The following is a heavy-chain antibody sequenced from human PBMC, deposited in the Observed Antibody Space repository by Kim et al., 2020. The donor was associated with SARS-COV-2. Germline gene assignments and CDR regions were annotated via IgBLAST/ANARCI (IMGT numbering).Heavy chain of an antibody. CDR1: GYTFTNYG. Sequence: ASVKVSCKASGYTFTNYGISWVRQAPGQGLEWMGWISGDNGNTDYEQKIQGRVTMTTDTPTNTAYMEVRSLRSDDTAIYYCARGAAVAAGTKYFPHWGQGTLVTVSS. D-gene: IGHD6-19*01. V-gene: IGHV1-18*01. J-gene: IGHJ1*01. CDR3: ARGAAVAAGTKYFPH. CDR2: ISGDNGNT.